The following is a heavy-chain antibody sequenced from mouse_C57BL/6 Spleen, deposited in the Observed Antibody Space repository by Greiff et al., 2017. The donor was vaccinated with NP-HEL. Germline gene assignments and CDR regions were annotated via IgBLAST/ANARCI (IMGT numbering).Heavy chain of an antibody. D-gene: IGHD2-4*01. CDR1: GYTFTDYE. V-gene: IGHV1-15*01. CDR3: TRSGRIYYDYWYFDV. J-gene: IGHJ1*03. Sequence: VQLQQSGAELVRPGASVTLSCKASGYTFTDYEMHWVKQTPVHGLEWIGAIDPETGGTAYNQKFKGKAILTADKSSSTAYMELRSLTSEDSAVYYCTRSGRIYYDYWYFDVWGTGTTVTVSS. CDR2: IDPETGGT.